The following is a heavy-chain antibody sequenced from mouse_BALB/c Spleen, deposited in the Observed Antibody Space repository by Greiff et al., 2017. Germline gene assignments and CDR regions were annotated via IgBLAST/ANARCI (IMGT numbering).Heavy chain of an antibody. J-gene: IGHJ4*01. Sequence: VQLQQSGAELVKPGASVKLSCTASGYNIKDTYMHWVKQRPEQGLEWIGRIDPANGNTKYDPKFQGKATITADTSSNTAYLQLSSLTSEDTAVYYWAREGGYNAMDYWGQGTSVTVSS. CDR2: IDPANGNT. CDR3: AREGGYNAMDY. CDR1: GYNIKDTY. V-gene: IGHV14-3*02.